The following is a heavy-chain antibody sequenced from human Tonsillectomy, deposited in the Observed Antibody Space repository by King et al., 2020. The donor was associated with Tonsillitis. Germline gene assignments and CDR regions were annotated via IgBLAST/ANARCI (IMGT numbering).Heavy chain of an antibody. Sequence: VQLVESGGGLVQPGGSLRLSCAASGFTVSSNYMSWVRQAPGKGLEWVSVIYSGGSTYYADSVKGRFTISRDNSKNTLYLQMNSLRAEETAVYYCARDFENSGSYSYYGMDVWGQGTTVTVSS. CDR2: IYSGGST. J-gene: IGHJ6*02. D-gene: IGHD1-26*01. CDR1: GFTVSSNY. CDR3: ARDFENSGSYSYYGMDV. V-gene: IGHV3-66*01.